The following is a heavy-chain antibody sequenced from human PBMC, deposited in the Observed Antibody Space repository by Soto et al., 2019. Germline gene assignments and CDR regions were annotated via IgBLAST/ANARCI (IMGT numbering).Heavy chain of an antibody. Sequence: SETLSLTCTVSGGSISSGDYYWSWIRQPPGKGLEWIGYIYYSGSTYYNPSLKSRVTISVDTSKNQFSLKLSSVTAADTAVYYCARDNSGYHHYYYYGMDVWGQGTTVTVSS. V-gene: IGHV4-30-4*01. CDR3: ARDNSGYHHYYYYGMDV. D-gene: IGHD5-12*01. CDR2: IYYSGST. J-gene: IGHJ6*02. CDR1: GGSISSGDYY.